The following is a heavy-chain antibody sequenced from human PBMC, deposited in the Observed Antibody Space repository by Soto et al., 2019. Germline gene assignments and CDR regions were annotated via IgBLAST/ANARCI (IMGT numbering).Heavy chain of an antibody. CDR1: GYTFTGYY. D-gene: IGHD3-9*01. CDR3: ARDAPTPYDILTYGMDV. J-gene: IGHJ6*02. Sequence: ASVKVSCKASGYTFTGYYMHWVRQAPGQGLEWMGWINPNSGGTNYAQKFQGWVTMTRDTSISTAYMELSRLRSDDTAVYYCARDAPTPYDILTYGMDVWGQGTTVTVSS. V-gene: IGHV1-2*04. CDR2: INPNSGGT.